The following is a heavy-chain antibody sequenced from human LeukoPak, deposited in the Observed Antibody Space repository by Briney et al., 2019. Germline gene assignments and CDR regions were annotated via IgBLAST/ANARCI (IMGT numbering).Heavy chain of an antibody. CDR3: ARMGLWFGEFLSYFDY. CDR2: INWNGGST. V-gene: IGHV3-20*04. CDR1: GFTFDDYG. Sequence: GGSLRLSCAASGFTFDDYGMSWVRQAPGKGLEWVSGINWNGGSTGYADSVKGRFTISRDNAKNSLYLQMNSLRAEDTALYYCARMGLWFGEFLSYFDYRGQGTLVTVSS. J-gene: IGHJ4*02. D-gene: IGHD3-10*01.